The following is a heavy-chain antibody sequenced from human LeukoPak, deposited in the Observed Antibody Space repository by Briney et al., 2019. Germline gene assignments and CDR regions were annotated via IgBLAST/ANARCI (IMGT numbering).Heavy chain of an antibody. D-gene: IGHD3-22*01. V-gene: IGHV3-9*01. J-gene: IGHJ4*02. CDR2: ISWNSGSI. Sequence: PGGSLRLSCAASGFSFDGYAIYWVRQAPGRGRGWVSGISWNSGSIGYADSVKGRFTISRDNAKNSLYLQMNSLRAEDTALYYCAKIWDSSGSDYRGQGTLVTVSS. CDR1: GFSFDGYA. CDR3: AKIWDSSGSDY.